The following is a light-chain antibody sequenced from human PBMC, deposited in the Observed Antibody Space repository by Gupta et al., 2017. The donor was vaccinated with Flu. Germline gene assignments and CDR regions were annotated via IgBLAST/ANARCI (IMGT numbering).Light chain of an antibody. Sequence: SITISCTGTSSDVGGYNYVSWYQQHPGKAPKLMIYEVSNRPSGVSNRFSGSKSGNTASLTISGLQAEDEGDYYCSSYTGSSTLVFGGGTKVTVL. V-gene: IGLV2-14*01. CDR2: EVS. CDR3: SSYTGSSTLV. CDR1: SSDVGGYNY. J-gene: IGLJ2*01.